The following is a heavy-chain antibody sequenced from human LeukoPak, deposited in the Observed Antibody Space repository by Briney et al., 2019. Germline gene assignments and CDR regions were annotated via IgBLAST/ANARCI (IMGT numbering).Heavy chain of an antibody. CDR2: TSGSGGSI. CDR3: ASLDYFDSSDYGDY. Sequence: GGSLRLSCAASGFPFCNYWMHWVRQAPGKGLEWVSATSGSGGSIYYADSVKGRFTISRDNSKNTLYLQMNSLRAEDTALYYCASLDYFDSSDYGDYWGQGTLVTVSS. J-gene: IGHJ4*02. V-gene: IGHV3-23*01. CDR1: GFPFCNYW. D-gene: IGHD3-22*01.